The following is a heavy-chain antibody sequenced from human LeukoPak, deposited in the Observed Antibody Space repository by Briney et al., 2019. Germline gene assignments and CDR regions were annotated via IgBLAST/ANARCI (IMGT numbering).Heavy chain of an antibody. CDR3: ASLLRYFDWLSDAFDI. V-gene: IGHV4-38-2*02. CDR2: IYHSGNT. J-gene: IGHJ3*02. Sequence: SETLSPTCTVSGYSISSGYYWGWIQQPPGKGLEWIGNIYHSGNTYYNPSLKSRVTISVDTSKNQFSLKLSSVTAADTAVYYCASLLRYFDWLSDAFDIWGQGTMVTVSS. CDR1: GYSISSGYY. D-gene: IGHD3-9*01.